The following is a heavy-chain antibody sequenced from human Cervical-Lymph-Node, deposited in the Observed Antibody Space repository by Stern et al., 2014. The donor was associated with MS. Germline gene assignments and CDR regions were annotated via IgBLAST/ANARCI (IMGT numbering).Heavy chain of an antibody. CDR3: ARHGGPNWNHEAHNWFDP. V-gene: IGHV5-51*03. CDR1: EYNFNTHW. CDR2: IHPGNSDT. D-gene: IGHD1-14*01. Sequence: EVQLVESGAEVKKPGESLKISCKGSEYNFNTHWIAWVRQMPGKGLEWLGNIHPGNSDTRYNPSLPGQVSISADKSNTTAFLHFSSLKASDSAMYFCARHGGPNWNHEAHNWFDPWGQGTLVTVSS. J-gene: IGHJ5*02.